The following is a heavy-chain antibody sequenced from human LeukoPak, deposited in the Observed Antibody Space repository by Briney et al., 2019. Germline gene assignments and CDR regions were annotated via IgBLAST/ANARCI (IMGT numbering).Heavy chain of an antibody. V-gene: IGHV3-23*01. CDR2: ISGSGGST. CDR3: ARNPYSNYVWFDP. CDR1: GFTFSSYA. Sequence: GGSLRLSCAASGFTFSSYAMSWVRQAPGKGLEWVSAISGSGGSTYYADSVKGRFTISRDNSKNTLYLQMNCLRAEDTAVYYCARNPYSNYVWFDPWGQGTLVTVSS. D-gene: IGHD4-11*01. J-gene: IGHJ5*02.